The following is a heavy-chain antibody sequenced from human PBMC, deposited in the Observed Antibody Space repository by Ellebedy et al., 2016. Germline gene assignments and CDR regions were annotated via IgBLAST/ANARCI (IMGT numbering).Heavy chain of an antibody. V-gene: IGHV4-39*01. CDR3: ARIVVVTAIDAFDI. J-gene: IGHJ3*02. CDR1: GGSIGSSSYY. CDR2: IYYSGST. D-gene: IGHD2-21*02. Sequence: SETLSLTXTVSGGSIGSSSYYWGWIRQPPGKGLEWIGSIYYSGSTYYNPSLKSRVTISVDTSKNQFSLKLSSVTAADTAVYYCARIVVVTAIDAFDIWGQGTMVTVSS.